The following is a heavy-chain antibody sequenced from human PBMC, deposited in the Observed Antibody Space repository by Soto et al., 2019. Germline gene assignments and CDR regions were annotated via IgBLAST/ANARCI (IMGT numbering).Heavy chain of an antibody. Sequence: QVQLQESGPGLVKPSETLSLTCTVSGGSISSYFWSWIRQPPGKGLGWIGYIYYTGSTNYNPSLMGRVTGSVDTAMNQFSLQLCSVTAADTAVYYCANFNWDFDLWGRGTLVTVSS. CDR2: IYYTGST. J-gene: IGHJ2*01. CDR1: GGSISSYF. CDR3: ANFNWDFDL. V-gene: IGHV4-59*01.